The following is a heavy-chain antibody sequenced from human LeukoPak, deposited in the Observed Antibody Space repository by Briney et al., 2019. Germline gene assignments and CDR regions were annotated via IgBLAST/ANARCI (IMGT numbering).Heavy chain of an antibody. D-gene: IGHD4-17*01. Sequence: GGSLRLSCAVSGFTFSSYGMHWVRQAPGKGLEWVAVIWYDGSNKYYADSVKGRFTISRDHSKNTLYLQMNSLRAEDTAVYYCAKDRSSYGDPPKYYFDYWGQGTLVTVSS. CDR3: AKDRSSYGDPPKYYFDY. V-gene: IGHV3-30*02. CDR2: IWYDGSNK. CDR1: GFTFSSYG. J-gene: IGHJ4*02.